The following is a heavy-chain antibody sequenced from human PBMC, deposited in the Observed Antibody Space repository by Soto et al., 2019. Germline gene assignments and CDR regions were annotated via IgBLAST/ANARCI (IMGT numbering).Heavy chain of an antibody. V-gene: IGHV1-3*01. CDR1: GYTFTSYA. Sequence: QVQLVQSGAEVKKPGASVKVSCKASGYTFTSYAMHWVRQAPGQRLEWMGWINAGNGNTKYSQKFQGRVTIIRDTSASKAYRELSSLRSEDTAVYYCARGASPLIDYWGQGTLVTVSS. CDR3: ARGASPLIDY. D-gene: IGHD1-26*01. J-gene: IGHJ4*02. CDR2: INAGNGNT.